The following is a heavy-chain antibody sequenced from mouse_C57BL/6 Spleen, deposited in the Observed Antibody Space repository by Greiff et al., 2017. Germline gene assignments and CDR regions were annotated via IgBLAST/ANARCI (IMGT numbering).Heavy chain of an antibody. V-gene: IGHV1-81*01. CDR3: AKSYDYDGGPFAY. Sequence: VQLQQSGAELARPGASVKLSCKASGYTFTSYGISWVKQRTGQGLEWIGEIYPRICNTYYNEKFKGKATLTADQSSSTAYMELRSLTSEDSAVYFCAKSYDYDGGPFAYWGQGTLVTVSA. J-gene: IGHJ3*01. CDR2: IYPRICNT. D-gene: IGHD2-4*01. CDR1: GYTFTSYG.